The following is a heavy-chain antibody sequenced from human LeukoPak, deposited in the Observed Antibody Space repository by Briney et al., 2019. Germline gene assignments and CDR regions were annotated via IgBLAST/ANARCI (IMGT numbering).Heavy chain of an antibody. J-gene: IGHJ1*01. CDR1: GGSFSGYY. CDR3: ARSRYCSGGSCYSGYFQH. D-gene: IGHD2-15*01. CDR2: INHSGST. Sequence: SETLSLTCAVSGGSFSGYYWSWIRQPPGKGLEWIGEINHSGSTNYNQSLKSRVTISVDTSKNQFSLKLSSVTAADTAVYYCARSRYCSGGSCYSGYFQHWGQGTLVTVSS. V-gene: IGHV4-34*01.